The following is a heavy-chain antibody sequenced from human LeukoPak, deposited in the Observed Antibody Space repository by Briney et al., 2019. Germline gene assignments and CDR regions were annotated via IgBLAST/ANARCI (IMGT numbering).Heavy chain of an antibody. Sequence: GGSLRLSCAASGFTFSSYTMSWVRQAPGKGLEWVSGIVGSPGTTYHADSVKGRFTISRDNSKNTLYLQMNSLRAEDTAVYYCARGVAGPDYWGQGTLVTVSS. CDR3: ARGVAGPDY. CDR1: GFTFSSYT. J-gene: IGHJ4*02. CDR2: IVGSPGTT. V-gene: IGHV3-23*01. D-gene: IGHD6-19*01.